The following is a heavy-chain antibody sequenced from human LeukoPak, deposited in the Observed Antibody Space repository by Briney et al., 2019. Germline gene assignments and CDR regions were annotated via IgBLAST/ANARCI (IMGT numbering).Heavy chain of an antibody. V-gene: IGHV3-53*01. D-gene: IGHD5-24*01. CDR2: FYVGGAT. CDR1: GFSVTNNY. J-gene: IGHJ4*02. Sequence: GGSLRLSCAVSGFSVTNNYMSWVRQAPGKGLEWVSAFYVGGATYYADSVKGRFTISRDNSENTLYLQMKSLRAEDTAVYYCARGDGYNFFDYWGQGTLATVSS. CDR3: ARGDGYNFFDY.